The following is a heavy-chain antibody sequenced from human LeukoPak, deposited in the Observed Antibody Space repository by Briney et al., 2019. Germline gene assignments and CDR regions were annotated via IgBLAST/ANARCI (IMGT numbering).Heavy chain of an antibody. J-gene: IGHJ6*03. CDR1: GFTVSSNY. V-gene: IGHV3-23*01. CDR2: IGGSGSST. Sequence: PGGSLRLSCAASGFTVSSNYMSWVRQAPGKGLEWVSDIGGSGSSTYYADSVKGRFTISRDNSKNTLYLQMNSLRAEDAAVYYCAKGADYEPYYYYYYMDVWGKGTTVTVSS. D-gene: IGHD4-17*01. CDR3: AKGADYEPYYYYYYMDV.